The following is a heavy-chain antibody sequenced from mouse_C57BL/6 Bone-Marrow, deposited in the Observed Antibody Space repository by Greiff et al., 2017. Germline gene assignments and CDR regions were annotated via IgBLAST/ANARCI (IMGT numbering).Heavy chain of an antibody. CDR1: GYTFTDYE. CDR3: TRDGGYYDYFDY. Sequence: VQLQQSGAELVRPGASVTLSCKASGYTFTDYEMHWVKQTPVHGLEWIGAIDPETGGTAYNQKFKGKAILTADESSSTAYMELRSLTSEDSAVYYCTRDGGYYDYFDYWGQGTTLTVSS. V-gene: IGHV1-15*01. D-gene: IGHD2-3*01. CDR2: IDPETGGT. J-gene: IGHJ2*01.